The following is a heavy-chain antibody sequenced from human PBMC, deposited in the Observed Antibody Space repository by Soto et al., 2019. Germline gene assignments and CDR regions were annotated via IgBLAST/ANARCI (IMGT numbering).Heavy chain of an antibody. CDR1: GDSVSSYSAA. J-gene: IGHJ5*02. CDR3: VRDRYSSSGWFDP. D-gene: IGHD3-10*01. Sequence: SQTLSLTCAISGDSVSSYSAAWNWIRQSPSGGLEWLGRAYYRSRFFSDYAESVKSRIIINPDTSKNQFSLQLKSVTPEDTAVYYCVRDRYSSSGWFDPWGQGTPVTVSS. V-gene: IGHV6-1*01. CDR2: AYYRSRFFS.